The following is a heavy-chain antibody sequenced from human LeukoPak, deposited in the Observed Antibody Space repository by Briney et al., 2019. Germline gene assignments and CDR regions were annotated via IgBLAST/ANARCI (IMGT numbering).Heavy chain of an antibody. CDR3: AGGTGWIFDH. D-gene: IGHD6-19*01. CDR2: IKKDGSQT. Sequence: GGSLRLSCAASGFTFSSYWMIWVRQGPGKGLEWVANIKKDGSQTYYVDSVKGRFTISRDNAKNLLYLQTNSLRAEDTAVYFCAGGTGWIFDHWGQGTLVTVSS. J-gene: IGHJ4*02. V-gene: IGHV3-7*02. CDR1: GFTFSSYW.